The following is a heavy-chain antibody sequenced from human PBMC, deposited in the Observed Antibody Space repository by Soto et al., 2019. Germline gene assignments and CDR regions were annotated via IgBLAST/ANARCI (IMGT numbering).Heavy chain of an antibody. J-gene: IGHJ3*02. Sequence: GESLKISCNGSGYIFTSYWISWVRQMPGKGLEWMGRIDPSDSYTNYSPSFQGHVTISADESVSTAYLQWSSLKASDTAMYYCARRGYGGYGGGDAFDIWGQGTMVTVSS. V-gene: IGHV5-10-1*01. CDR2: IDPSDSYT. CDR3: ARRGYGGYGGGDAFDI. CDR1: GYIFTSYW. D-gene: IGHD5-12*01.